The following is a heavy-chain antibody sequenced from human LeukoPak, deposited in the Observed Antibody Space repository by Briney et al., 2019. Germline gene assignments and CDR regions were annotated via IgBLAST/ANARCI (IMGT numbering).Heavy chain of an antibody. Sequence: PGGSLRLPCAASGFTFSSYGMSWVRQAPGKGLEWVSAISGSGGSTYYADSVKGRFTISKDNSKNTLYLQMNSLRAEDTAVYYCAKSLYYYGSGSTFDYWGQGTLVTVSS. D-gene: IGHD3-10*01. J-gene: IGHJ4*02. CDR3: AKSLYYYGSGSTFDY. CDR2: ISGSGGST. V-gene: IGHV3-23*01. CDR1: GFTFSSYG.